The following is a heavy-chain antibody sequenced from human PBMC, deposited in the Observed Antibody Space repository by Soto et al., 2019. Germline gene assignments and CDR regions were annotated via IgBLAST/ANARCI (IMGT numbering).Heavy chain of an antibody. CDR3: ARVKAIFGVVSPAFDI. V-gene: IGHV3-33*01. Sequence: PGGSLRLSCAASVFTFSSYGMHWVRQAPGKGLEWVAVIWYDGSEKYYVDSVKGRFTISRDNAKNSLYLQMNSLRAEDTAVYYCARVKAIFGVVSPAFDIWGQGTMVTVSS. J-gene: IGHJ3*02. CDR1: VFTFSSYG. D-gene: IGHD3-3*01. CDR2: IWYDGSEK.